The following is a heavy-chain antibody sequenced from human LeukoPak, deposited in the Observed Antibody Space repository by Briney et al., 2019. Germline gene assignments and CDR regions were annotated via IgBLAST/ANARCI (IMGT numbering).Heavy chain of an antibody. Sequence: SETLSLTCSVSGDSLSSSSYYLGWIRQPPGKGLEWIGWSYHRGSTSYNPSLKSRVAISVDTSKNQFSLKLSSVTAADTAVYYCARDRELGYWGQGTLVTVSS. J-gene: IGHJ4*02. V-gene: IGHV4-61*01. D-gene: IGHD1-1*01. CDR3: ARDRELGY. CDR2: SYHRGST. CDR1: GDSLSSSSYY.